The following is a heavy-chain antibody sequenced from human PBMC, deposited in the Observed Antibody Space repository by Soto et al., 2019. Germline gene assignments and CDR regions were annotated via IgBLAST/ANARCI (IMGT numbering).Heavy chain of an antibody. CDR1: GYRFTSYW. J-gene: IGHJ5*02. CDR3: ARKPKSGYFNWFDP. V-gene: IGHV5-51*07. CDR2: IFPSDSDT. Sequence: GESLKISCRTSGYRFTSYWIAWVHQRPGKGLEWMGIIFPSDSDTRYSPSFQGQVTISADRSTSTVFLQWASLKASDTAVYFCARKPKSGYFNWFDPWGQGNLVTVS. D-gene: IGHD3-22*01.